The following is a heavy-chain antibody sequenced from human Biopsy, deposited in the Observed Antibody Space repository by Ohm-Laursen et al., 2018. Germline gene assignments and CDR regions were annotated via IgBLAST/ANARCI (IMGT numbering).Heavy chain of an antibody. Sequence: SETLSLTCAVYGGSFSGYYWSWIRQPPGKGLEWIGEINHSGSTNYNPSLKSRVTISVDTSKNQFSLRLNSVTAADTAVYYCARATNSTGWPYHYFYGMDVWGQGTTVTVSS. CDR1: GGSFSGYY. V-gene: IGHV4-34*01. D-gene: IGHD2/OR15-2a*01. J-gene: IGHJ6*02. CDR3: ARATNSTGWPYHYFYGMDV. CDR2: INHSGST.